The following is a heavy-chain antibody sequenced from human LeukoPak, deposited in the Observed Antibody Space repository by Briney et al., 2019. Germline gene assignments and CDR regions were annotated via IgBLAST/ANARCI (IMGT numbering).Heavy chain of an antibody. CDR3: ARDQPQHYYDSSGYNL. CDR1: GFTFSSYS. D-gene: IGHD3-22*01. V-gene: IGHV3-48*01. J-gene: IGHJ4*02. CDR2: ISSSSSTI. Sequence: GGSLRLSCAASGFTFSSYSMNWVRQAPGEGLEWVSYISSSSSTIYYADSVKGRFTISRDNAKNSLYLQMNSLRAEDTAVYYCARDQPQHYYDSSGYNLWGQGTLVTVSS.